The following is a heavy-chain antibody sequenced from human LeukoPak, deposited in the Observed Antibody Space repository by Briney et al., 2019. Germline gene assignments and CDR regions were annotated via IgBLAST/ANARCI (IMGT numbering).Heavy chain of an antibody. CDR3: ARGPIRGYSYGLFDY. Sequence: GGSLRLSCAASGFTFSSYWMSWVRQAPGKGLEWVANIKQDGSEKYYVDSVKGRFTISRDNAKNSLYLQMNSLRAEDTAVYYCARGPIRGYSYGLFDYWGQGTLVTVSS. V-gene: IGHV3-7*01. D-gene: IGHD5-18*01. CDR1: GFTFSSYW. CDR2: IKQDGSEK. J-gene: IGHJ4*02.